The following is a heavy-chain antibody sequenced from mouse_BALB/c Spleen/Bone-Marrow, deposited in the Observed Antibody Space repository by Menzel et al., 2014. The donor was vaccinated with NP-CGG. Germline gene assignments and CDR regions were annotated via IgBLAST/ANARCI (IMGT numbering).Heavy chain of an antibody. D-gene: IGHD4-1*02. V-gene: IGHV1-82*01. CDR3: ARPLNWDPYAMDY. J-gene: IGHJ4*01. CDR1: GYAFSSSW. CDR2: IYPGDGDT. Sequence: QVQLKESGPELVKPGASVKISCKASGYAFSSSWMNWVKQRPGQGLEWIGRIYPGDGDTKYNGKFEGKATLTADKSSSTAYMQLSSLTSVDSAVYFCARPLNWDPYAMDYWGQGTSVTVSS.